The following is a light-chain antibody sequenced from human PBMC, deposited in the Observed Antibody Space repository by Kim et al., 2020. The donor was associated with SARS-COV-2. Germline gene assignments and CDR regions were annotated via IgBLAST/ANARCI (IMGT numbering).Light chain of an antibody. J-gene: IGKJ1*01. CDR2: GAS. V-gene: IGKV3-20*01. CDR1: QSISSNY. Sequence: SPGERATRSCRASQSISSNYLAWYQQKPGQAPRLLIYGASSRATAIPDRFSGSGSGTDFALTINRLEPEDFAVYYCQQCDTSPWTFGQGTKVDIK. CDR3: QQCDTSPWT.